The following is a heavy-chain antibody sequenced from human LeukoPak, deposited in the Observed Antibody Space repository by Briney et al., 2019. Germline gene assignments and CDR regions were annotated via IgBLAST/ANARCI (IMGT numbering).Heavy chain of an antibody. Sequence: GASVKVSCKASGYTFTSYDINWVRQATGQGLEWMGWMNPNSGNTGYAQKLQGRLTMTTDTSTTTAYMELRSLRSDDTAVYYCARAKYCTNGVCYPDYWGQGTLVTVSS. CDR2: MNPNSGNT. CDR1: GYTFTSYD. CDR3: ARAKYCTNGVCYPDY. D-gene: IGHD2-8*01. V-gene: IGHV1-8*01. J-gene: IGHJ4*02.